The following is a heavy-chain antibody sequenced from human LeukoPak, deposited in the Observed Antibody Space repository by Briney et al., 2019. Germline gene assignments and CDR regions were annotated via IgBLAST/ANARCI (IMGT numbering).Heavy chain of an antibody. V-gene: IGHV4-31*03. CDR2: IYYSGST. CDR1: GGSISSGGYY. D-gene: IGHD3-22*01. Sequence: SETLSLTCTVSGGSISSGGYYWSWIRQHPGKGLEWIGYIYYSGSTYYNPSLKSRVTISVDTSKNQFSLKLSSVTAADTAVYYCARDNSSGYDYWGQGTLVTVSS. J-gene: IGHJ4*02. CDR3: ARDNSSGYDY.